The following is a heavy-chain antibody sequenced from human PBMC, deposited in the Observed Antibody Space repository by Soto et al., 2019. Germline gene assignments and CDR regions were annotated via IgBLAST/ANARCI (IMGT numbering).Heavy chain of an antibody. V-gene: IGHV3-23*01. D-gene: IGHD3-22*01. J-gene: IGHJ4*02. CDR2: ISGSGGST. CDR3: AKGVGSSGYNYYFDY. Sequence: GSLRLSCAASGFTFSSYAMSWVRQAPGKGLEWVSAISGSGGSTYYADSVKGRFTISRDNSKNTLYLQMNSLRAEDTAVYYCAKGVGSSGYNYYFDYWGQGTLVTVSS. CDR1: GFTFSSYA.